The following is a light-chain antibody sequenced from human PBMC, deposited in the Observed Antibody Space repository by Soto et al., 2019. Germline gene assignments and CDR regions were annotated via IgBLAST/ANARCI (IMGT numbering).Light chain of an antibody. CDR1: NSDVGSHNF. Sequence: QSALTQPASVSGSPGQSITISCTGTNSDVGSHNFVSWYQQYPGKAPKLMIYEASKRPSGLSNRFSGSKSVNTASLTISGFQAEDGAEYYCCSLTNGATWVFGGGTKVTVL. CDR2: EAS. J-gene: IGLJ3*02. CDR3: CSLTNGATWV. V-gene: IGLV2-23*01.